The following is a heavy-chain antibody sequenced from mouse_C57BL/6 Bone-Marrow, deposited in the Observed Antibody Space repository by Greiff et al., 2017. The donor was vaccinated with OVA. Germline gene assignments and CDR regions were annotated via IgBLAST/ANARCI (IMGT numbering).Heavy chain of an antibody. J-gene: IGHJ2*01. Sequence: QVQLKESGAELVRPGTSVKMSCKASGYTFTNYWIGWAKQRPGHGLEWIGDIYPGGGYTNYNEKFKGKATLTADKSSSTAYMQFSSLTSEDSAIYYCARGTTVENYFDYWGQGTTLTVSS. D-gene: IGHD1-1*01. V-gene: IGHV1-63*01. CDR1: GYTFTNYW. CDR2: IYPGGGYT. CDR3: ARGTTVENYFDY.